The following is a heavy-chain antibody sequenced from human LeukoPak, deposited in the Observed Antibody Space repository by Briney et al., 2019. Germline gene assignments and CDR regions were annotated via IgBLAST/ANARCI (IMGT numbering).Heavy chain of an antibody. CDR2: ISSSSSYI. CDR1: GFTFSSHS. D-gene: IGHD2-21*02. V-gene: IGHV3-21*01. CDR3: ARGCGGDCYPPDY. Sequence: GGSLRLSCAASGFTFSSHSMNWVRQAPGKGLEWVSSISSSSSYIYYADSVKGRFTISRDNAKYSLYLQMNSLRAEDTAVYYCARGCGGDCYPPDYWGQGTLVTVSS. J-gene: IGHJ4*02.